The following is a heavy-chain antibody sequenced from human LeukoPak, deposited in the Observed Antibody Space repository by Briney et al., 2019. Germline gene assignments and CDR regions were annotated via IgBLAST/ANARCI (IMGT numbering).Heavy chain of an antibody. J-gene: IGHJ4*02. CDR2: IYSGGST. D-gene: IGHD1-1*01. CDR1: GFTVNTKH. V-gene: IGHV3-66*01. CDR3: ARGYDWNDYYFDY. Sequence: PGGSLRLSCVASGFTVNTKHMTWVRQAPGKGLEWVSVIYSGGSTYYADSVRGRFTISRDNSKNTLYLQMNSLRAEDTAVYYCARGYDWNDYYFDYWGQGTLVTVSS.